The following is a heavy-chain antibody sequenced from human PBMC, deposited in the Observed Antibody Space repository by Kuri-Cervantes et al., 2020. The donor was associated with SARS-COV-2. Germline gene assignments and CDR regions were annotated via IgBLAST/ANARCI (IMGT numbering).Heavy chain of an antibody. V-gene: IGHV5-10-1*01. D-gene: IGHD6-6*01. Sequence: KVSCKGSGYRFSNYWINWVRQMPGKGLEWMGRMDLSGSYTNYSPSFQGHVTISVDKSISTAYLQWSSLKASDTAIYYCAGTYSSSSPVYWGQGTLVPVSS. J-gene: IGHJ4*02. CDR1: GYRFSNYW. CDR3: AGTYSSSSPVY. CDR2: MDLSGSYT.